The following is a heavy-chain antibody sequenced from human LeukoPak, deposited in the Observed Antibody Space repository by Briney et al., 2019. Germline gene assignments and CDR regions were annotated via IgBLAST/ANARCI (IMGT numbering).Heavy chain of an antibody. J-gene: IGHJ4*02. Sequence: GASVKVSCKASGYTFTSYGISWVRQAPGQGLEWMGWISAYNGNTNYAQKLQGRVTMTTDTSTSTAYMELRSLRSDDTAVYYCARADYDYVWGSYRYYYFDYWGQGTLVTVSS. V-gene: IGHV1-18*01. CDR3: ARADYDYVWGSYRYYYFDY. D-gene: IGHD3-16*02. CDR1: GYTFTSYG. CDR2: ISAYNGNT.